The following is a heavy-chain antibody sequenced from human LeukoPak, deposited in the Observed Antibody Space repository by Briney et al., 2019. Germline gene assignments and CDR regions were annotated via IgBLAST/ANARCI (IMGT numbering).Heavy chain of an antibody. CDR3: ARTYSNCVHFY. J-gene: IGHJ4*02. D-gene: IGHD4-11*01. CDR2: IYHSGST. Sequence: SQTLSLTCTVSGGSISSGGYYWSWIRQPPGKGLEWIGYIYHSGSTYYNPSLKSRVTISVDTSKNQFSLKLSSVTAADTAVYYCARTYSNCVHFYWGQGTLVTVSS. CDR1: GGSISSGGYY. V-gene: IGHV4-30-2*01.